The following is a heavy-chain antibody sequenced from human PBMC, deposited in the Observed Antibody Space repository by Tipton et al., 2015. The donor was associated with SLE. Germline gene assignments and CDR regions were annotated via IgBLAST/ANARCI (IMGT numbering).Heavy chain of an antibody. CDR1: GGSFSGYY. Sequence: AGLVKPSETLSLTCAVYGGSFSGYYWTLIRQPPGKGLEWIGDINDSGSTNYNPSLKSRVTISVDTSKNQFSLKLNSVTAADTAVYYCARGGDGDYVDFDYWGQGTLVTVSS. CDR2: INDSGST. CDR3: ARGGDGDYVDFDY. J-gene: IGHJ4*02. D-gene: IGHD4-17*01. V-gene: IGHV4-34*01.